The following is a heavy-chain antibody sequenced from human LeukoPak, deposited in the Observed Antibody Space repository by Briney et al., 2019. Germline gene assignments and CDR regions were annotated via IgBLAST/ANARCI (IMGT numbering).Heavy chain of an antibody. D-gene: IGHD3-22*01. J-gene: IGHJ4*02. CDR2: IKKDGSEK. CDR1: GFTFSNYW. CDR3: ARDQQPSAFYLRRTAPGPSPDY. Sequence: GGSLRLSCAASGFTFSNYWMSWVRQAPGKGLEWVANIKKDGSEKYYVDSVKGRFTISRDNAKNSLYLQMNSLRAEDAAVYYCARDQQPSAFYLRRTAPGPSPDYWGQGTLVTVSS. V-gene: IGHV3-7*01.